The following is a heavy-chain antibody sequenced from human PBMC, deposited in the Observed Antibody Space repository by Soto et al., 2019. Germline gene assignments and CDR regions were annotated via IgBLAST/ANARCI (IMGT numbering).Heavy chain of an antibody. Sequence: EVQLLESGGSLVQPGGSLRLSCAASGFSFSTYAMGWVRQAPGKGLEWVSAISGSGSATYYADPVKGRFTISRDNSKYTLYLQMSSVSAGDKAVYYCARDINGPGTKVMYNSWGQGSLVTVSS. CDR2: ISGSGSAT. J-gene: IGHJ4*02. V-gene: IGHV3-23*01. D-gene: IGHD4-17*01. CDR3: ARDINGPGTKVMYNS. CDR1: GFSFSTYA.